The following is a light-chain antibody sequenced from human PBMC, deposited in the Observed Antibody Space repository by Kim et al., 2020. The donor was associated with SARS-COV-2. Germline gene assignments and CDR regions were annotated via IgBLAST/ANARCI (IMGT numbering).Light chain of an antibody. J-gene: IGLJ1*01. V-gene: IGLV2-14*03. CDR3: SSYTSSFTLV. Sequence: QSALTQPASVSGSPGQSITISCTGSSSDVGGYTYVSWYQQHPGKAPKLMIYAVSNRPSGVSNRFSGSKSGNTASLTISGLQAEDEADYYCSSYTSSFTLVFGTGTKVTVL. CDR1: SSDVGGYTY. CDR2: AVS.